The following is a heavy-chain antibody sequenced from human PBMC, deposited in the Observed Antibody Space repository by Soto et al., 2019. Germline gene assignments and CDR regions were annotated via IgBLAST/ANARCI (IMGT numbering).Heavy chain of an antibody. CDR1: GYTFTSYG. CDR3: ARFQEGEFYYYCGMDV. J-gene: IGHJ6*02. Sequence: QVQLVQSGAEVKKPGASVKVSCKASGYTFTSYGISWVRQAPGQGLEWMGWISAYNGNTNYAQKLQGRVTMTTDTSTSTVYRELRSLRSDDTAVYYCARFQEGEFYYYCGMDVWGQGTTVTVSS. CDR2: ISAYNGNT. V-gene: IGHV1-18*01.